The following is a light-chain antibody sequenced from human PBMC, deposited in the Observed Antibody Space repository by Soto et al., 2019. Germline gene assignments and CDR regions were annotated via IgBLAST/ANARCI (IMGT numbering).Light chain of an antibody. CDR3: AAWDDSLSGPV. Sequence: QSVLTQPPSASGTPGQRVTISCSRSYSNIGSNTVNWYQQLPGKAPKLLIYSNKERPSGVPDRFSGSRSGTSASLAISGLQSEDEAEYYCAAWDDSLSGPVFGGGTKLTVL. J-gene: IGLJ2*01. CDR2: SNK. CDR1: YSNIGSNT. V-gene: IGLV1-44*01.